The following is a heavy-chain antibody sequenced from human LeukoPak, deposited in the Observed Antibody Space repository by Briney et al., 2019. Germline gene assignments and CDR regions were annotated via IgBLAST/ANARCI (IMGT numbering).Heavy chain of an antibody. CDR1: GFTFSSYR. CDR3: VGGQQLGFDY. V-gene: IGHV3-21*01. J-gene: IGHJ4*02. CDR2: ISSSSSYI. D-gene: IGHD6-13*01. Sequence: PGGSLRLYCAASGFTFSSYRMNWVRQAPGKGLEWVSCISSSSSYIYYADSVKGRFTISRDNAKNSLYLQMNSLRAEDTAVYYCVGGQQLGFDYWGQGTLVTVSS.